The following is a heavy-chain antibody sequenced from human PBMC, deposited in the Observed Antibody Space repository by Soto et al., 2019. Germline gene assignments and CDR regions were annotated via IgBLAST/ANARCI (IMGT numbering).Heavy chain of an antibody. CDR3: ARRLIVATIDY. J-gene: IGHJ4*02. CDR2: IYFSGTT. V-gene: IGHV4-39*01. CDR1: GGSISSSSYY. D-gene: IGHD5-12*01. Sequence: SETLSLTCTVSGGSISSSSYYWAWIRQPPGEGLEWIGSIYFSGTTFYNPSLKTRVTISGDTSKNQFSLKLNSVTAADTAVYYCARRLIVATIDYWGQGTLVTVSS.